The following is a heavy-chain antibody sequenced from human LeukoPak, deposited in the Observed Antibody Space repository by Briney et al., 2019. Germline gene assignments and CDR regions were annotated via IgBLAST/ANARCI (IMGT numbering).Heavy chain of an antibody. Sequence: GVSLRLCCAATGFTFSSYAMHWVRQAQGKGLGGVAVISYDGSNKYYADSVKGRFTISRDNSKNTLYLQMNSLRAEDTAVYYCARATARGYGYFDYWGQGTLVTVSS. J-gene: IGHJ4*02. D-gene: IGHD5-12*01. CDR2: ISYDGSNK. CDR1: GFTFSSYA. CDR3: ARATARGYGYFDY. V-gene: IGHV3-30-3*01.